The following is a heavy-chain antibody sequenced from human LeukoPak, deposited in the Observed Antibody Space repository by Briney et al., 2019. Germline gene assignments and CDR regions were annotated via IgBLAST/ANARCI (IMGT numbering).Heavy chain of an antibody. J-gene: IGHJ4*02. V-gene: IGHV4-38-2*02. Sequence: ASETLSLTCTVSGYSITSGYNWAWIRQPPGKVLEWIGSIYHSGSAYYNPSLKSRVTISVDTSKNQFSLKLSSVTAPDTAVYYRVRYCSSTTCYTRAVDYWGQGTLVTVSS. D-gene: IGHD2-2*02. CDR3: VRYCSSTTCYTRAVDY. CDR2: IYHSGSA. CDR1: GYSITSGYN.